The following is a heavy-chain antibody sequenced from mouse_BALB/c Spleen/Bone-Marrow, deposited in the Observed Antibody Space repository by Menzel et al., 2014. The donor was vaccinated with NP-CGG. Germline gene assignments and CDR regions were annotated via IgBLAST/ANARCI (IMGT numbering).Heavy chain of an antibody. CDR1: GYTFTSYD. CDR2: IYPGDGST. J-gene: IGHJ3*01. D-gene: IGHD2-4*01. Sequence: QVQLQQSGPELAKPGALVKISCKASGYTFTSYDINWVKQRPGQGLEWIGWIYPGDGSTKYNEKFKGKATLTADKSSSTAYMQLSSLTSENSAVYFCARPLSTRVIRGFAYWGQGTLVTVSA. V-gene: IGHV1S56*01. CDR3: ARPLSTRVIRGFAY.